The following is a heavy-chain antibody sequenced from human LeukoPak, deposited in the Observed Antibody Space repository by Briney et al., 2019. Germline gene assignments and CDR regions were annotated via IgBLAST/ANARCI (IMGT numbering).Heavy chain of an antibody. Sequence: PGGSLRLSCAASGFTFSSYAMHWVRQAPGKGLEWVTVISYDGSNEYYADSVKGRFTISRDNSKNTLYLQMNSLRAEDTAVYYCARETYSSGPADIWGQGTMVTVSS. D-gene: IGHD6-19*01. CDR1: GFTFSSYA. J-gene: IGHJ3*02. CDR2: ISYDGSNE. V-gene: IGHV3-30-3*01. CDR3: ARETYSSGPADI.